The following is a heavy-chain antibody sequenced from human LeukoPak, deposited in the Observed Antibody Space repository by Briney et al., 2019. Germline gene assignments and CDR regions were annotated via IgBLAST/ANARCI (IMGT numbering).Heavy chain of an antibody. J-gene: IGHJ4*02. V-gene: IGHV3-33*01. Sequence: GGSLRLSCAASGFTFSSYGMHWVRQAPGKGLEWVAAIWYDGSNKCYADSVKGRFTISRDNSKNTLYLQMNSLRAADTAVYYCARDISTSVSSRFDYWGQGTLVTVSS. CDR2: IWYDGSNK. CDR1: GFTFSSYG. D-gene: IGHD4-17*01. CDR3: ARDISTSVSSRFDY.